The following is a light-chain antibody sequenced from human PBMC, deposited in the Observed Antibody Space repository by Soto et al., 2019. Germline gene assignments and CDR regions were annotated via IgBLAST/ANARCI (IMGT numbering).Light chain of an antibody. CDR3: SSHTLSRIRL. CDR2: DVN. CDR1: SSDVGAFDL. V-gene: IGLV2-14*03. J-gene: IGLJ1*01. Sequence: QSALTQPASVSGSPGQSITISCTGTSSDVGAFDLVSWYQQHPDKAPKLLIYDVNDRPSGVSNRFSGSKSGNTASLTIAGLQAEDEADYYCSSHTLSRIRLFGTGTKLTVL.